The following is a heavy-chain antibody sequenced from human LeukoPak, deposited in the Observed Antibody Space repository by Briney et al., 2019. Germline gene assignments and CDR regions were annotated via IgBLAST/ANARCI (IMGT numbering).Heavy chain of an antibody. Sequence: GGSPRLSCAASGFTVSSNYMSWVRQAPGKGLEWVSVIYNGGSTYYADSVKGRFTISRHNSKNTLYLQMNSLRAEDTAVYYCARDRGSYWDGGNDYWGQGTQVTLSS. V-gene: IGHV3-53*01. CDR3: ARDRGSYWDGGNDY. J-gene: IGHJ4*02. CDR1: GFTVSSNY. CDR2: IYNGGST. D-gene: IGHD1-26*01.